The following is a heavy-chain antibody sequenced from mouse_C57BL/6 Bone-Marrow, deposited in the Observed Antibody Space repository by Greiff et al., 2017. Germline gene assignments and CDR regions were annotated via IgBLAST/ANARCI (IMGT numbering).Heavy chain of an antibody. D-gene: IGHD2-3*01. Sequence: QVQLQQSGPVLVKPGASVKMSCKASGYTFTDYYMNWVKQSHGKSLEWIGMIHPNSGSTNYNEKFKSKATLTVDKSSSTAYMQLSSLTSEDSAVYYCAIYDGYSRWYFDVWGTGTTVTVSS. CDR1: GYTFTDYY. J-gene: IGHJ1*03. CDR3: AIYDGYSRWYFDV. CDR2: IHPNSGST. V-gene: IGHV1-64*01.